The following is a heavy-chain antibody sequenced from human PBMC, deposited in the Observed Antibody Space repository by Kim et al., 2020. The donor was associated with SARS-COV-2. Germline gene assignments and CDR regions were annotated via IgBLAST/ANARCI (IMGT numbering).Heavy chain of an antibody. J-gene: IGHJ4*02. Sequence: DSVKGRFTISRDNSKNTLYLQMNSLRAEDTAVYYCAKNPLGGRLVQFDYWGQGTLVTVSS. CDR3: AKNPLGGRLVQFDY. D-gene: IGHD3-16*01. V-gene: IGHV3-23*01.